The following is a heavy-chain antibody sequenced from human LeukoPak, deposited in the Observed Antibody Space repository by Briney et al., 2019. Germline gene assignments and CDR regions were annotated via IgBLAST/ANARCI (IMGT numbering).Heavy chain of an antibody. V-gene: IGHV3-53*01. CDR2: IHSGDRT. CDR1: GFTFSTYA. D-gene: IGHD6-6*01. J-gene: IGHJ6*03. CDR3: ARGRSSSYYYYYMDV. Sequence: GGSLRLSCAASGFTFSTYAMSWVRQAPGKGLEWVSVIHSGDRTYYADSVKGRFTISRDNSKNTLYLQMNSLRAEDTAVYYCARGRSSSYYYYYMDVWGKGTTVTVSS.